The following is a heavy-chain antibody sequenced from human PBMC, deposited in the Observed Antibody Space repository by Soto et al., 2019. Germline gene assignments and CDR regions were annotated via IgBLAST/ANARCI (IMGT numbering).Heavy chain of an antibody. Sequence: QITLKESGPAVVKPTQTLTLTCTFSGFSLTTNGVGVGCIRQPPRRALEWLALIYWDGDKRYSPSMKNRLTITKDTSKNQVVLTVTNMDPVDTATYYCARRTTPWGVAVATYDYWGRGALVTVSS. D-gene: IGHD6-19*01. V-gene: IGHV2-5*02. CDR2: IYWDGDK. CDR3: ARRTTPWGVAVATYDY. J-gene: IGHJ4*02. CDR1: GFSLTTNGVG.